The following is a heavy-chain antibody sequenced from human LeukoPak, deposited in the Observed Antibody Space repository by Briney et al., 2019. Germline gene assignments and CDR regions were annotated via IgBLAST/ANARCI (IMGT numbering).Heavy chain of an antibody. CDR2: IKQDGSEK. CDR3: ARILRFDY. J-gene: IGHJ4*02. D-gene: IGHD1-26*01. CDR1: GFTFSSNW. V-gene: IGHV3-7*01. Sequence: GGSLRLSCAASGFTFSSNWMSWVRQAPGKGLEWVANIKQDGSEKYYVDSVKGRFTISRDNAKNSLYLQMNSLRDEDTAVYYCARILRFDYWGQGTLVTVSS.